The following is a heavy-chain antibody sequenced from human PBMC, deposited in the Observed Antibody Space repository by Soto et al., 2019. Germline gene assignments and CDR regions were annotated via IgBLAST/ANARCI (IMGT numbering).Heavy chain of an antibody. CDR1: GGSVSGGSYY. J-gene: IGHJ6*02. Sequence: PSETLSLTCTVSGGSVSGGSYYWNWIRQPPGKGLEWIGYIYFSGRTNYNPSLKSRVTISIDTSKNQFSLKLTSATAADTAVYYCSRDVDFGEEAVWGQGTTVTVSS. CDR3: SRDVDFGEEAV. CDR2: IYFSGRT. D-gene: IGHD4-17*01. V-gene: IGHV4-61*01.